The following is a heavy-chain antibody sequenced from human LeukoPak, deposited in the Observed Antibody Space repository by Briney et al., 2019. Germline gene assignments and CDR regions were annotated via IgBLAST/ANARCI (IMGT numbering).Heavy chain of an antibody. CDR3: ARGPDRRDGYKSLDY. V-gene: IGHV4-4*07. D-gene: IGHD5-24*01. J-gene: IGHJ4*02. Sequence: SGTLSLTCTVPGGSMRNYHWSWIRQPAGKGLEWIGRIYSSGSTNYNPSLKSRLTMSVDTSKNQFSLKLSSVTAADTAVYYCARGPDRRDGYKSLDYWGQGILVTVSS. CDR1: GGSMRNYH. CDR2: IYSSGST.